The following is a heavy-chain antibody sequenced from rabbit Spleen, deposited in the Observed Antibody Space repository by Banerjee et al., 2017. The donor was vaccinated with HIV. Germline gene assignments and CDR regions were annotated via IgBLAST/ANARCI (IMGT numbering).Heavy chain of an antibody. D-gene: IGHD7-1*01. V-gene: IGHV1S45*01. CDR3: ARDWGGDAGYRSTGGGL. CDR2: INAATGKP. Sequence: QEQLVESGGGLVQPEGSLTLTCKASGFSFSDRDVMCWVRQAPGKGLEWIACINAATGKPVYATWAKGRFTISKTSSTTVTLQVTSLTAADTATYFCARDWGGDAGYRSTGGGLWGPGTLVTVS. J-gene: IGHJ4*01. CDR1: GFSFSDRDV.